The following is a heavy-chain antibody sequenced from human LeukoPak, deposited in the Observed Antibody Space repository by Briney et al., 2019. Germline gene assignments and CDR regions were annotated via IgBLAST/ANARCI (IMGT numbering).Heavy chain of an antibody. CDR1: GYTFTSYD. CDR3: ARGTTAKGSGAFDI. D-gene: IGHD5-18*01. V-gene: IGHV1-8*01. CDR2: MNPNSGNT. Sequence: GASVKVSCKASGYTFTSYDINRVRQATGQGLEWMGWMNPNSGNTGYAQKFQGRVTMTRNTSISTAYMELSSLRSEDTAVYYCARGTTAKGSGAFDIWGQGTMVTVSS. J-gene: IGHJ3*02.